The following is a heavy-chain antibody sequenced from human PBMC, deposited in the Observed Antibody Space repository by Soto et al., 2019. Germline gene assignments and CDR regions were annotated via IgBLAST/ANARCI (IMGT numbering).Heavy chain of an antibody. J-gene: IGHJ4*02. CDR1: GFTFSSYG. Sequence: QVQLVESGGGVVQPGRSLRLSCAASGFTFSSYGMHWVRQAPGKGLEWVAVIWYDGSNKYYADSVKGRFTISRDNSKNTLYQQMNSLRAEDTAVYYCARDSYGLDYWGQGTLVTVSS. V-gene: IGHV3-33*01. CDR2: IWYDGSNK. D-gene: IGHD5-18*01. CDR3: ARDSYGLDY.